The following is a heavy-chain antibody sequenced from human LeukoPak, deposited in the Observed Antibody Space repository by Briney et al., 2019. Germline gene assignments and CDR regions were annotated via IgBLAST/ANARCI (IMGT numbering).Heavy chain of an antibody. CDR1: GGSFSGYY. CDR3: ARHVGAADY. V-gene: IGHV4-34*01. D-gene: IGHD1-26*01. J-gene: IGHJ4*02. Sequence: SETLSLTCAVYGGSFSGYYWSWIRQPPGKGLEWIGEINHSGSTNYNPSLKSRVTISVDTSKNQFSLKLSSVTAADTAVYYCARHVGAADYWGRGTLVTVSS. CDR2: INHSGST.